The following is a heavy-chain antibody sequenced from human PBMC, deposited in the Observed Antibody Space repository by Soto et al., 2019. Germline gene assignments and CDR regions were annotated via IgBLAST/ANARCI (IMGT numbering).Heavy chain of an antibody. D-gene: IGHD6-19*01. CDR2: ISSSSSTI. Sequence: GGSLRLSCAASGFTFSSYSMNWVRQAPGKGLEWVSYISSSSSTIYYADSVKGRFTISRDNAKNSLYLQMNSLRAEDTAVYYCATPLMKPMGIAVAGTDYWGQGTLVTVSS. J-gene: IGHJ4*02. V-gene: IGHV3-48*01. CDR3: ATPLMKPMGIAVAGTDY. CDR1: GFTFSSYS.